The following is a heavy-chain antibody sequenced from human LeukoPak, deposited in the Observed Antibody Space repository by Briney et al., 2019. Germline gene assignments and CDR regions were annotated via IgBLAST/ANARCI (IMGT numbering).Heavy chain of an antibody. CDR3: ARDRYGDGFAHFDY. J-gene: IGHJ4*02. D-gene: IGHD5-24*01. V-gene: IGHV1-2*02. Sequence: ASVKVSCKASGYTFTSYAMHWVRQAPGQGLEWMGWITPSGGTNYPQKFQGRVAITRDTSITTAYMDLSRLTSDDTAVYYCARDRYGDGFAHFDYWGQGALVTISS. CDR2: ITPSGGT. CDR1: GYTFTSYA.